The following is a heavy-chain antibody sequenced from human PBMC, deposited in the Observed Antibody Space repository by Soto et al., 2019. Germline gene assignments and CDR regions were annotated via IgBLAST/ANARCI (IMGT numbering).Heavy chain of an antibody. CDR3: ASGQDSSGYPY. CDR2: IYYSGST. V-gene: IGHV4-59*01. D-gene: IGHD3-22*01. CDR1: GGSISSYY. Sequence: PSETLSLTCTVSGGSISSYYWSWIRQPPGKGLEWIGYIYYSGSTNYNPSLKSRVTISVDTSKNQFSLKLSSVTAADTAVYYCASGQDSSGYPYWGQGTLVTVSS. J-gene: IGHJ4*02.